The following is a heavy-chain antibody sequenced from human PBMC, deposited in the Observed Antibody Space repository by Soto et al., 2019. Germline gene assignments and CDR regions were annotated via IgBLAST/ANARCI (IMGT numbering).Heavy chain of an antibody. CDR2: IYWDDDK. CDR1: GFSLSTSGVG. J-gene: IGHJ2*01. CDR3: AHRPPDSSGYYYDWYFDL. V-gene: IGHV2-5*02. Sequence: QITLKESGPTLVKPTQTLTLTCTFSGFSLSTSGVGVGWIRQPPGKALEWLALIYWDDDKRYSPSLKSRLTITKDTSKHQVVLTMTNMDPVDTATYYCAHRPPDSSGYYYDWYFDLWGRGTLVTVSS. D-gene: IGHD3-22*01.